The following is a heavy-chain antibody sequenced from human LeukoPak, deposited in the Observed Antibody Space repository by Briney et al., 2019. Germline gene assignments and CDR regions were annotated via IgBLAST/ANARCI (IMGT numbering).Heavy chain of an antibody. CDR2: IYIVGST. J-gene: IGHJ4*02. CDR1: GFTVSSNY. Sequence: PGGSLRLSCAASGFTVSSNYMSWVRQAPGKGLEWVSVIYIVGSTYYADSVKGRFTISRDNSKNTLYLQMNSLRAEDTAVYYCATTGYSGTPMYWGQGTLVTVSS. CDR3: ATTGYSGTPMY. V-gene: IGHV3-53*01. D-gene: IGHD1-26*01.